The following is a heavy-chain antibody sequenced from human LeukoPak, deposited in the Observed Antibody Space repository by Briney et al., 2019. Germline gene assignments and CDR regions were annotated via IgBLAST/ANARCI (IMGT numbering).Heavy chain of an antibody. CDR3: ARHHSHYYGSGRYYNDYYYMDV. D-gene: IGHD3-10*01. V-gene: IGHV4-38-2*01. J-gene: IGHJ6*03. CDR2: IFQTGST. CDR1: GYSISSGYY. Sequence: PSETLSLTCAVSGYSISSGYYWGWIWQPPGKGLEWIGSIFQTGSTYYNPSLKSRFTISLDTSKNQLSLKLSSVTAADTAVYYCARHHSHYYGSGRYYNDYYYMDVWGKGTTVTVSS.